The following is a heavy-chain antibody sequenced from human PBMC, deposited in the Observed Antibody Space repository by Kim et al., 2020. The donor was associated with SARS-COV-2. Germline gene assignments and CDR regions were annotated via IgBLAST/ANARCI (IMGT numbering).Heavy chain of an antibody. CDR3: AREEAYSSGWYG. V-gene: IGHV1-3*01. J-gene: IGHJ4*02. Sequence: KYSRKFQGRVTITRDTAASTAYMELSSLRSEDTAVYYCAREEAYSSGWYGWGQGTLVTVSS. D-gene: IGHD6-19*01.